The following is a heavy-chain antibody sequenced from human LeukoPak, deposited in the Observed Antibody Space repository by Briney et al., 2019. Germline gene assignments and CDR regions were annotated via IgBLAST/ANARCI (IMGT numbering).Heavy chain of an antibody. CDR2: ISSNGGST. Sequence: GRSLRLSCAASGFTFSSYAMHWVRQAPGKGLEYVSAISSNGGSTYYADSVKGRFTISRDNSKNTLYLQMSSLRAEDTAVYYCVRGYSYGFVGAFDIWGQGTMVTVSS. D-gene: IGHD5-18*01. J-gene: IGHJ3*02. CDR3: VRGYSYGFVGAFDI. V-gene: IGHV3-64D*06. CDR1: GFTFSSYA.